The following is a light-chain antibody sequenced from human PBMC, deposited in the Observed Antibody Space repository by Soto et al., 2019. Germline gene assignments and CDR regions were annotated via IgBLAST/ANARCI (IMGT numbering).Light chain of an antibody. V-gene: IGLV2-14*03. J-gene: IGLJ3*02. Sequence: QSALTQPASVSGSPGQSITISCTGTSSDVGGFNSVSWYQQHPGKAPKLIIYXXXRRPSXXXDXXSGSKSGNTASLTISGLHVDDXANYYCSSYTTSGTRVFGGGTKLTVL. CDR1: SSDVGGFNS. CDR3: SSYTTSGTRV. CDR2: XXX.